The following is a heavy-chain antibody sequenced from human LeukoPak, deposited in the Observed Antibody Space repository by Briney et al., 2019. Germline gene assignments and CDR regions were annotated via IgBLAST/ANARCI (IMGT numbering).Heavy chain of an antibody. CDR2: ISYSGST. J-gene: IGHJ4*02. Sequence: SETLSLTCTGSGGSFSTHYWSWIRQPPGKGLEWIGYISYSGSTNYNPSLKSRVTISIDMSQNRFSLKVSSVTAADTAVYYCARELPSGFDYWGQGTLVTVSS. CDR3: ARELPSGFDY. D-gene: IGHD3-10*01. CDR1: GGSFSTHY. V-gene: IGHV4-59*11.